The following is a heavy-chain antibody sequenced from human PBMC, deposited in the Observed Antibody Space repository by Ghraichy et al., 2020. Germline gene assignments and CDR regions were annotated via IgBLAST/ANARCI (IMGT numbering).Heavy chain of an antibody. J-gene: IGHJ3*02. D-gene: IGHD3-22*01. CDR3: ARGYYDSSGYYFDAFDM. CDR2: IKQDGSEK. CDR1: GFTFSSYW. V-gene: IGHV3-7*04. Sequence: GGSLRLSCAASGFTFSSYWMTWVRQAPGKGLEWVANIKQDGSEKYYVDSVKGRFTISRDNAKNSLYLQMNSLRAEDTAVYYCARGYYDSSGYYFDAFDMWGQGTMVTVSS.